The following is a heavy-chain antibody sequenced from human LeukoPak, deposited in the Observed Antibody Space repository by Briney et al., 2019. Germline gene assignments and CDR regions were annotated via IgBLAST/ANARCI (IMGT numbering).Heavy chain of an antibody. J-gene: IGHJ4*02. CDR2: IKQDGSEK. CDR3: ASPHDYGDRFDY. Sequence: GGSLRLSCADSGFTFSSYWMSWVRQAPGKGLEWVANIKQDGSEKYYVDSVKGRFTISRDNAKNSLYLQMNSLRAEDTAVYYCASPHDYGDRFDYWGQGTLVTVSS. D-gene: IGHD4-17*01. CDR1: GFTFSSYW. V-gene: IGHV3-7*01.